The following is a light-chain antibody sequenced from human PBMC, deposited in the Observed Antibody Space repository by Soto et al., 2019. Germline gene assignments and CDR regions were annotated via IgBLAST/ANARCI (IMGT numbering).Light chain of an antibody. CDR1: QSVGSA. Sequence: EIVMTQSPATLSVSPGETATLSCRASQSVGSAVAWYQHKPGQAPRLLIVGASIRATGVPGRFSGGGSGTELTLTISSLQSEDFAVYYCQQYKKWPPLTFGGGTPVEIK. CDR3: QQYKKWPPLT. V-gene: IGKV3-15*01. J-gene: IGKJ4*01. CDR2: GAS.